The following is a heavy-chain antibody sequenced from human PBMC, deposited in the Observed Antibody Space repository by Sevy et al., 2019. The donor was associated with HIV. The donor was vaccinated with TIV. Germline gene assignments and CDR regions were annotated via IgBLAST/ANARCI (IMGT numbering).Heavy chain of an antibody. CDR1: GYSFTSHW. V-gene: IGHV5-51*01. Sequence: GESLKISCKGSGYSFTSHWIGWVRHMPGKGLEWMGIIYPDDSDTRYSPSFQGQVTFSADKSISTAYLKWSSLKASDTAMYYCATSRSGYFDRSGYYIYRGQGTLVTVSS. CDR3: ATSRSGYFDRSGYYIY. D-gene: IGHD3-22*01. J-gene: IGHJ4*02. CDR2: IYPDDSDT.